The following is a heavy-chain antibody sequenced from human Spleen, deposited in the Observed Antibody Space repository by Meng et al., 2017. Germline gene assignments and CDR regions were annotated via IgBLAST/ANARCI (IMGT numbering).Heavy chain of an antibody. CDR2: SNHSGST. CDR3: ARGPTTMAHDFDY. D-gene: IGHD4-11*01. Sequence: HLVAVLLNPPETPSLTCVFSGWSFSDYFWSWIRQPPVKGLEWIGESNHSGSTNYNPSLESRATISVDTSQNNLSLKLSSVTAADSAVYYCARGPTTMAHDFDYWGQGTLVTVSS. V-gene: IGHV4-34*01. CDR1: GWSFSDYF. J-gene: IGHJ4*02.